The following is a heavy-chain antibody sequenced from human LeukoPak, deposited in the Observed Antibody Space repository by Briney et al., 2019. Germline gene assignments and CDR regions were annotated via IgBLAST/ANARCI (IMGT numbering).Heavy chain of an antibody. D-gene: IGHD6-6*01. CDR1: GGSISSSNW. CDR3: ARARAARDAFDI. V-gene: IGHV4-4*02. J-gene: IGHJ3*02. CDR2: IYHSGST. Sequence: SETLSLTCAVSGGSISSSNWWSWVRQPPGKGLEWIGEIYHSGSTNYNPSLKSRVTISVDTSKNQFSLKLSSVTAADAAVYYCARARAARDAFDIWGQGTMVTVSS.